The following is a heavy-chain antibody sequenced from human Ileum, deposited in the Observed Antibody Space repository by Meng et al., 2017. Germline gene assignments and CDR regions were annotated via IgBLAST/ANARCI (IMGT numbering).Heavy chain of an antibody. J-gene: IGHJ4*03. CDR3: AKATDNGWYYFDY. CDR1: GFTFSSYA. Sequence: GGSLRLSCAASGFTFSSYAMSWVRQAPGKGLEWVSAISGSGGSTYYADSVKGRVTISRDNSKNTLYLQMNSLRAEDTAVYYCAKATDNGWYYFDYWAQGTTVTVSS. V-gene: IGHV3-23*01. D-gene: IGHD6-19*01. CDR2: ISGSGGST.